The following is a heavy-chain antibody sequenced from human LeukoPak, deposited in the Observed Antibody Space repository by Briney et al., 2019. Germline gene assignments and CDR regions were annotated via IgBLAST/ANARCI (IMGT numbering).Heavy chain of an antibody. V-gene: IGHV4-39*07. D-gene: IGHD3-3*01. J-gene: IGHJ4*02. Sequence: SETLSLTCTVSGGSISSSSYYWGWIRQPPGKGLEWIGSIYYSGSTYYNPSLKSRVTISVDTSKNQFSLKLSSVTAADTAVYYCARVMVTIFGVPQFDYWSQGTLVTVSS. CDR2: IYYSGST. CDR1: GGSISSSSYY. CDR3: ARVMVTIFGVPQFDY.